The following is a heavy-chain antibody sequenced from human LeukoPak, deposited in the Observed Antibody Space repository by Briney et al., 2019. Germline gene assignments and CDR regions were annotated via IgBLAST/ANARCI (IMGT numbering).Heavy chain of an antibody. Sequence: GGSLRLSCAASGFTFSTYSMNWVRQAPGKGLEWVSYISISSDTIYYADSVKGRFTISRDNAKNSLYLQMDSLRAEDTSVYYCARDRGGGYVYGSVFDIWGQGTMVTVSS. D-gene: IGHD5-18*01. J-gene: IGHJ3*02. CDR3: ARDRGGGYVYGSVFDI. CDR1: GFTFSTYS. CDR2: ISISSDTI. V-gene: IGHV3-48*04.